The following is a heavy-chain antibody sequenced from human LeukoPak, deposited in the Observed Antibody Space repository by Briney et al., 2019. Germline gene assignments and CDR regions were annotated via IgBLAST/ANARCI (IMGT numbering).Heavy chain of an antibody. CDR1: GFTFSRYW. CDR2: IISDGSST. Sequence: AGGSLRLSCAASGFTFSRYWMHWVRQAPGKGQVWVSRIISDGSSTSYADSVKGRFTISRDNAKNSLYLQVNSLRAEDTALYYCARDGYSSGWAHAFDYWGQGTLVTVSS. V-gene: IGHV3-74*01. CDR3: ARDGYSSGWAHAFDY. D-gene: IGHD6-19*01. J-gene: IGHJ4*02.